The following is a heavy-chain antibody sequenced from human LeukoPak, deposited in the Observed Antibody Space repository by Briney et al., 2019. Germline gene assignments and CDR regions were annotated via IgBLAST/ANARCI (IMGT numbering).Heavy chain of an antibody. Sequence: PSETLSLTCAVYGGSFSGYYWSWIRQPPGKGLEWIGEINHSGSTNYNPSLKGRVTISVDTSKNQFSLKLSSVTAADTAVYYCASDSGYDEIDYWGQGTLVTVSS. CDR2: INHSGST. D-gene: IGHD5-12*01. J-gene: IGHJ4*02. V-gene: IGHV4-34*01. CDR3: ASDSGYDEIDY. CDR1: GGSFSGYY.